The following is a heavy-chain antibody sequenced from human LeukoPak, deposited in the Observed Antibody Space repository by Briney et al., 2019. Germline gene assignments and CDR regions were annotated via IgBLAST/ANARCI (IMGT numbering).Heavy chain of an antibody. CDR2: ISSNGGST. V-gene: IGHV3-64*01. CDR3: ARDSVRCSSTSCSANWYFDL. J-gene: IGHJ2*01. Sequence: PGGSLRLSCAASGFTFSSYAMHWVRQAPGKGLEYVSAISSNGGSTYYANSVKGRFTISRDNSKNTPYLQMGSLRAEDMAVYYCARDSVRCSSTSCSANWYFDLWGRGTLVTVSS. CDR1: GFTFSSYA. D-gene: IGHD2-2*01.